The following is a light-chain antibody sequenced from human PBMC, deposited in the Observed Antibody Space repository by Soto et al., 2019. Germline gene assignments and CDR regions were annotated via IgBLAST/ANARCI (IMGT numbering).Light chain of an antibody. CDR3: CSFAGNSNYV. Sequence: QSALAQPASVSGSPGQSIAISFAGTSNDVGSYNLVSWYQHHPGKAPKLMIYGGSKRPSGVSDRFSGSKSGNTASLTISGLQAEDEADYYCCSFAGNSNYVFGTGTKLTVL. J-gene: IGLJ1*01. CDR2: GGS. V-gene: IGLV2-23*01. CDR1: SNDVGSYNL.